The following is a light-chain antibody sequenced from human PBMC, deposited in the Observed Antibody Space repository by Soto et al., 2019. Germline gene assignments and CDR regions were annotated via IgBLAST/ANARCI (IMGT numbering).Light chain of an antibody. CDR3: QPRSNWPSIS. CDR2: GAS. J-gene: IGKJ5*01. Sequence: EIVLTQSPATLSLSPGERATLSCRASQSVSNYLAWYQQKPGQAPRLLIYGASNRAPGIPARFSGSGSGTDFSLTISSLEPEDYAVYFCQPRSNWPSISFGQGTRLEIK. CDR1: QSVSNY. V-gene: IGKV3-11*01.